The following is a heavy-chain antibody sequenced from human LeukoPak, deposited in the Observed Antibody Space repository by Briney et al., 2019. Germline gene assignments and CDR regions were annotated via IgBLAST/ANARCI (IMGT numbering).Heavy chain of an antibody. D-gene: IGHD6-13*01. CDR3: ARDRIAAAGTEWFDP. V-gene: IGHV1-2*02. Sequence: ASVKVSCKASGYTFTGYYMHWVRQAPEQGLEWMGWINPNSGGTNYAQKFQGRVTMTRDTSISTAYMELSRLRSDDTAVYYCARDRIAAAGTEWFDPWGQGTLVTVSS. CDR2: INPNSGGT. J-gene: IGHJ5*02. CDR1: GYTFTGYY.